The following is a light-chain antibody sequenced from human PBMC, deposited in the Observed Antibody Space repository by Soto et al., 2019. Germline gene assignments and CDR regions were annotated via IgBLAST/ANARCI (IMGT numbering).Light chain of an antibody. CDR3: QQYNNWPPT. CDR2: GAS. V-gene: IGKV3-15*01. Sequence: EIVMTQSPATLSVSPGERATLSCRASQSVSSNLAWYQQKPGQVPRLLIYGASTRATGIPARFSGSGSGTEFTLTISSLQSEDFAVYYCQQYNNWPPTFGQGTKAEIK. J-gene: IGKJ1*01. CDR1: QSVSSN.